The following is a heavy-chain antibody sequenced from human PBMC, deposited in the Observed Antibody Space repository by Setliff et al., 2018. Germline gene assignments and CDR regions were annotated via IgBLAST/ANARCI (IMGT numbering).Heavy chain of an antibody. V-gene: IGHV4-61*08. CDR2: IYYSGST. Sequence: SETLSLTCTVSDYSISSGDYYWSWIRQPPGKGLEWIGYIYYSGSTNYNPSLKSRVTISVDTSKNQFSLKLSSVTAADTAVYYCARYYYDSSGYPKYFQHWGQGTLVTVSS. CDR1: DYSISSGDYY. D-gene: IGHD3-22*01. J-gene: IGHJ1*01. CDR3: ARYYYDSSGYPKYFQH.